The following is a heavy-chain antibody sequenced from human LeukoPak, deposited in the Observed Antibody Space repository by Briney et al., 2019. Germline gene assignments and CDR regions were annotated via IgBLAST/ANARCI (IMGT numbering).Heavy chain of an antibody. CDR2: IYYSGST. D-gene: IGHD4-23*01. V-gene: IGHV4-30-4*08. J-gene: IGHJ4*02. Sequence: SETLSLTCTVSGGSISSGDYYWSWIRQPPGKGLEWIGYIYYSGSTYYNPSLKSRVTISVDTPKNQFSLKLSSVTAADTAVYYCARDRPYGGNDYWGQGTLVTVSS. CDR1: GGSISSGDYY. CDR3: ARDRPYGGNDY.